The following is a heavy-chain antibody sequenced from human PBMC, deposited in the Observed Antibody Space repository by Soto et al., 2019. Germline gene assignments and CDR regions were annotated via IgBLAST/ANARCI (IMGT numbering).Heavy chain of an antibody. V-gene: IGHV3-23*01. J-gene: IGHJ4*02. CDR2: ISRSGDST. Sequence: GSLRLSCAASGFIFSSYAMSWVRQAPGKGPEWVSVISRSGDSTYYTDSVKGRFTISRDNSKNTLFLQMDSLRAEDTAVYYCAKPGDYWGQGTLVTVSS. CDR1: GFIFSSYA. CDR3: AKPGDY.